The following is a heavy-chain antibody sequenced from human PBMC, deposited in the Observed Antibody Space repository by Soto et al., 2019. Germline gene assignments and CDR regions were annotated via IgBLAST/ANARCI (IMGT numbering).Heavy chain of an antibody. Sequence: QVQLQESGPGLVKPSGTLSLTCTVSGGSIDSYYWTWIRQPPGKGLEWIGYVYYTGTTTYSPSLKSRVTISVDTSMNQISLKLSSVTAADTAFYYCARLGGYYQSLDTWGQGTLVTVSS. CDR3: ARLGGYYQSLDT. CDR1: GGSIDSYY. V-gene: IGHV4-59*08. J-gene: IGHJ5*02. D-gene: IGHD3-22*01. CDR2: VYYTGTT.